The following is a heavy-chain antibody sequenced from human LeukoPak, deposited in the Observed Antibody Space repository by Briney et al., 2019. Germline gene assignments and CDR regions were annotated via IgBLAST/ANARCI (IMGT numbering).Heavy chain of an antibody. D-gene: IGHD4-17*01. J-gene: IGHJ5*02. V-gene: IGHV3-48*01. CDR3: AGYGDYAP. CDR1: GFTFSSHN. Sequence: PGGSLRLSCAGSGFTFSSHNMNWVRQAPGKGLEWTSYISTNSRTVYYADSVKGRFTISRDNAKNSLYLQMTSLRVEDTAVYYCAGYGDYAPWGQGTLVTVSS. CDR2: ISTNSRTV.